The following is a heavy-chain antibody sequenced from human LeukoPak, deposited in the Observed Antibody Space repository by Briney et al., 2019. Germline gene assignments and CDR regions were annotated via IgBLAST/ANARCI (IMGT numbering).Heavy chain of an antibody. Sequence: SETLSLTCTVSGGSISSYYWSWIRQPPGKGLEWIGYIYYSGSTNYNPSIKSRVTISVDTSKNQFSLKLSSVTAADTAVYYCARQSDDFWSGYFDYWGHGTLVTVSS. CDR3: ARQSDDFWSGYFDY. J-gene: IGHJ4*01. V-gene: IGHV4-59*08. D-gene: IGHD3-3*01. CDR2: IYYSGST. CDR1: GGSISSYY.